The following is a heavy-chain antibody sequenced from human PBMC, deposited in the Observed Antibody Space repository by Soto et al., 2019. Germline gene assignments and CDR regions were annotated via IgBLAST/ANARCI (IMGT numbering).Heavy chain of an antibody. D-gene: IGHD2-15*01. CDR2: ISGSGGST. J-gene: IGHJ4*02. CDR1: GFAFSSYA. Sequence: PGGSLRLSCAASGFAFSSYAMSCVRQATGKGLEWVSAISGSGGSTYYADSVTGRFTISRDNSKNTLYLQMNSLRAEDTAVYYCAKRVNNNFDYWGQGTLVTVSS. CDR3: AKRVNNNFDY. V-gene: IGHV3-23*01.